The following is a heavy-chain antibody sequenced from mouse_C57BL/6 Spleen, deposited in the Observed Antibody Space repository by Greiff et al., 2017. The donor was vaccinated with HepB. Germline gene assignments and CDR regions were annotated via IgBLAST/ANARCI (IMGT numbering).Heavy chain of an antibody. CDR3: PRWTHWYFDV. Sequence: VQLKESGPELVKPGASVKIPCKASGYTFTDYNMDWVKQSHGKSLEWIGDINPNNGGTIYNQKFKGKATLTVDKSSSTAYMELRSLTSEDTAVYYCPRWTHWYFDVWGTGTTVTVSS. J-gene: IGHJ1*03. V-gene: IGHV1-18*01. CDR1: GYTFTDYN. CDR2: INPNNGGT.